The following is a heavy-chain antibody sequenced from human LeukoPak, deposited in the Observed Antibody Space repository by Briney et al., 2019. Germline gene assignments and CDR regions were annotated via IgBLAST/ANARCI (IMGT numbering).Heavy chain of an antibody. J-gene: IGHJ1*01. CDR1: GGSISSGGYS. CDR2: IYYSGST. V-gene: IGHV4-30-2*03. CDR3: ARHQPSSGWLFQH. Sequence: SQTLSLTCAVSGGSISSGGYSWSWIRQPPGKGLEWIGYIYYSGSTYYNPSLKSRVTISVDTSKNQFSLELSSVTAADTAVYYCARHQPSSGWLFQHWGQGTLVTVSS. D-gene: IGHD6-19*01.